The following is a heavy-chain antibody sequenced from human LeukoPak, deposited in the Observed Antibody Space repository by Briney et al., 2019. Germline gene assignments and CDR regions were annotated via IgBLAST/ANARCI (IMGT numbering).Heavy chain of an antibody. Sequence: PGGSLRLSCAASGFTFTYYSMNWVRQAPGKGLEWVSTISGSGGSTYNADSVKGRFTISRDNSKNTLYLQMNSLRAEDTAVYYCAKDRGSPVVVTAFDYWGQGTLVTVSS. CDR3: AKDRGSPVVVTAFDY. V-gene: IGHV3-23*01. D-gene: IGHD2-21*02. J-gene: IGHJ4*02. CDR2: ISGSGGST. CDR1: GFTFTYYS.